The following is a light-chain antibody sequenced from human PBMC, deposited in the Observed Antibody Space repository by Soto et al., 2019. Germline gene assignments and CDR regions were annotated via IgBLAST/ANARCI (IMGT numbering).Light chain of an antibody. V-gene: IGKV3-20*01. CDR2: GAS. Sequence: EIVLTQSPGTLSLSPGERATLSCRASQSVSSNYLAWYQQKPGQAPRLLIYGASSRATGIPDNFSGSGSGTDFTLTISRLEPEDFAVYYCQQYGSSPWTFGQGTKVEI. CDR1: QSVSSNY. CDR3: QQYGSSPWT. J-gene: IGKJ1*01.